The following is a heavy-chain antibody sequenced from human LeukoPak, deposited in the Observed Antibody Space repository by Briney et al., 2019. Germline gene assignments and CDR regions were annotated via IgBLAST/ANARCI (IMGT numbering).Heavy chain of an antibody. D-gene: IGHD1-26*01. Sequence: GGSLRLSCAASGFTFSSHWLHWVRQTPGKGLVWVSRINTDESKINHADSVKGRFTISRDNAKNMLYLQMNSLRAEDTAVYYCAKGTAGAGPSDYWGQGTLVTVSS. CDR3: AKGTAGAGPSDY. CDR1: GFTFSSHW. CDR2: INTDESKI. J-gene: IGHJ4*02. V-gene: IGHV3-74*01.